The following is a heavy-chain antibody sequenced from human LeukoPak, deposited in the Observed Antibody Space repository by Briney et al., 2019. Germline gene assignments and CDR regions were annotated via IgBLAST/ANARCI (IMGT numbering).Heavy chain of an antibody. J-gene: IGHJ5*02. D-gene: IGHD3-3*01. Sequence: GGSLRLSCAASGFTFSDYYMSWIRQAPGKGLEWVSYISSSGSTIYYADSVKGRFTISRDNAKNSLYLQMNSLRAEDTAVYYCARGPSGDFWSGYYTGQFNWFDPWGQGTLVTVSS. CDR3: ARGPSGDFWSGYYTGQFNWFDP. CDR2: ISSSGSTI. V-gene: IGHV3-11*04. CDR1: GFTFSDYY.